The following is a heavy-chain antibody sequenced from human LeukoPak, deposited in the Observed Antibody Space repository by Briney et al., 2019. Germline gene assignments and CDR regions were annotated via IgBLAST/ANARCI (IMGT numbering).Heavy chain of an antibody. CDR1: GYTFTSYY. CDR2: INCGGGSP. Sequence: ASVKVSCKASGYTFTSYYLHWVRQTPGQGLEWMGIINCGGGSPTYSQNFQGRVTVTKDTSTSTVYMELSSLTLDDTAVYYWSRVPLDWAPFDYWGQGTPVTVS. D-gene: IGHD3-3*01. J-gene: IGHJ4*02. CDR3: SRVPLDWAPFDY. V-gene: IGHV1-46*01.